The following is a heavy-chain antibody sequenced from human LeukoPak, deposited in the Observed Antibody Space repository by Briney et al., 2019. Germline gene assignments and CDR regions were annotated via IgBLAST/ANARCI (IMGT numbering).Heavy chain of an antibody. V-gene: IGHV4-34*01. D-gene: IGHD5-12*01. CDR1: GGSFSGYY. Sequence: SETLSLTCAVYGGSFSGYYWSWIRQPPGEGLEWRGEIKHSGSTNYNPSLTSRVTISVDTSKNQFSVKLSSVTSANTALYYCARGVATMLSVVRWFDPWGQGTLVTVSS. J-gene: IGHJ5*02. CDR3: ARGVATMLSVVRWFDP. CDR2: IKHSGST.